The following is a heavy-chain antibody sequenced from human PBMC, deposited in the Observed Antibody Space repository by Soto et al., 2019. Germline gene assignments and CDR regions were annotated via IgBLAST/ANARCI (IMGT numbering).Heavy chain of an antibody. D-gene: IGHD2-15*01. V-gene: IGHV3-23*01. CDR2: ISGSGGYT. CDR3: AKWTVVVVAATRGGYFDY. Sequence: EVQLLESGGGLVQPGGSLRLSCAASGFTFSSYAMSWVRQAPGKGLEWVSVISGSGGYTYYADSVKGRFIISRDNSTNTLYLQMNSLRAEDTAVYYCAKWTVVVVAATRGGYFDYWGQGTLVTVSS. CDR1: GFTFSSYA. J-gene: IGHJ4*02.